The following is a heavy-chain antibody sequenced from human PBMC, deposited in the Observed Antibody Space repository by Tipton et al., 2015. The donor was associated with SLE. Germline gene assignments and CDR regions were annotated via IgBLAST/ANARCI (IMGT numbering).Heavy chain of an antibody. CDR2: IYYSGST. V-gene: IGHV4-59*11. CDR1: GGSISSHY. D-gene: IGHD5-12*01. CDR3: ARAGGYGNYFDY. J-gene: IGHJ4*02. Sequence: TLSLTCTVSGGSISSHYWSWIRQPPGKGLEWIGYIYYSGSTNYNPPLKSRVTISVDTSKNQFSLKRSSVTAADTAVYYCARAGGYGNYFDYWGQGTLVTVSS.